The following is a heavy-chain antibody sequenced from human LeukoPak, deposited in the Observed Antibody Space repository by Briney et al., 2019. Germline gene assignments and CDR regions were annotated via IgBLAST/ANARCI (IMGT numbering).Heavy chain of an antibody. Sequence: GGSLRLSCAASGFTFSSYAMSWVRQAPGKGLEWVSAISGSGGSTYYADSVKGRLTISRDNSKNTLYLQMNSLRAEDTAVYYCAKYPGIAAAGPNFYWGQGTLVTVSS. D-gene: IGHD6-13*01. CDR2: ISGSGGST. CDR1: GFTFSSYA. CDR3: AKYPGIAAAGPNFY. J-gene: IGHJ4*02. V-gene: IGHV3-23*01.